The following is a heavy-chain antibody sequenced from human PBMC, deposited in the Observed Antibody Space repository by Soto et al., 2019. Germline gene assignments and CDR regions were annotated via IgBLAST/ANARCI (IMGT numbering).Heavy chain of an antibody. CDR2: IYPGDSDT. Sequence: GESLKISCKGSGYSFTSYWIGWVRQMPGKGLEWMGIIYPGDSDTRYSPSLQGQVTISADKSISTAYLQWSSLKASDTAMYYCARRIVDTAMVTFVAFDIWGQGTMVTVSS. CDR3: ARRIVDTAMVTFVAFDI. D-gene: IGHD5-18*01. V-gene: IGHV5-51*01. J-gene: IGHJ3*02. CDR1: GYSFTSYW.